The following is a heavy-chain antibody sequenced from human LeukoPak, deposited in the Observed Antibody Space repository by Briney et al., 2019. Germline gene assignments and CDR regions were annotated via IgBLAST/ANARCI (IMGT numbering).Heavy chain of an antibody. J-gene: IGHJ4*02. CDR2: IWYDGSNK. V-gene: IGHV3-33*06. D-gene: IGHD3-9*01. CDR3: AKGKTGYYFDY. Sequence: GGSLRLSCAASGFTFSSYGMHWVRQAPGKGLEWVAVIWYDGSNKYYADSVKGRFTISRDNSKNTLYLQMNSLRAEDTAVYYCAKGKTGYYFDYWGQGTLVTVSS. CDR1: GFTFSSYG.